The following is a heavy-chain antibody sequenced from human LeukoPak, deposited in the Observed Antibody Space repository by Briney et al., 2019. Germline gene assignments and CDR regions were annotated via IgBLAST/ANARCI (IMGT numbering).Heavy chain of an antibody. D-gene: IGHD1-26*01. V-gene: IGHV4-34*01. CDR2: INHSGST. J-gene: IGHJ4*02. Sequence: SETLSLTCAVYGGSFSGYYWSWIRQPPGKGLEWIGEINHSGSTYYNASLQSRVTISIETSKNQISLRLNSVTAADTAIYYCAKSGGYGLIDYWGQGTLVTVSS. CDR1: GGSFSGYY. CDR3: AKSGGYGLIDY.